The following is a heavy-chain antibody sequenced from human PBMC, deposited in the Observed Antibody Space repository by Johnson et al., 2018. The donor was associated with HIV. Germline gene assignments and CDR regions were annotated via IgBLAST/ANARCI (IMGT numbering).Heavy chain of an antibody. V-gene: IGHV3-48*04. J-gene: IGHJ3*02. D-gene: IGHD6-19*01. Sequence: VQLVESGGGLVQPGGSLRVSCAASGFTFSSYAMSWVRQAPGKGLEWVSTISGSGSTIYYADSVKGRFTISRDNAKNSLYLQMNSLRAEDTAVYYCASGWGIVVSDAFDIWGQGTMVTVSS. CDR3: ASGWGIVVSDAFDI. CDR1: GFTFSSYA. CDR2: ISGSGSTI.